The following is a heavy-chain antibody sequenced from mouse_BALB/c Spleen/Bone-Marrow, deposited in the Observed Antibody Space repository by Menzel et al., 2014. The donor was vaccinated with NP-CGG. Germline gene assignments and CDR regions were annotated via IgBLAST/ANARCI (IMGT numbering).Heavy chain of an antibody. J-gene: IGHJ2*01. V-gene: IGHV14-3*02. Sequence: VQLQQSGAELVKPGASVKLSCTASGFNIKDTYMHWVKQRPEQGLEWIGRIDPANGNTKYDPKFQGKASITADTSSNTAYLQLSSLTFEDTAVYYCASYVYGYYFDYWGQGTTLTVSS. CDR1: GFNIKDTY. D-gene: IGHD2-2*01. CDR2: IDPANGNT. CDR3: ASYVYGYYFDY.